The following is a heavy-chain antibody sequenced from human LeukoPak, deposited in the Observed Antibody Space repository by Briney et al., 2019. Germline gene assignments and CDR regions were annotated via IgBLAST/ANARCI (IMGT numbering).Heavy chain of an antibody. CDR3: AGGPTTGNLDY. J-gene: IGHJ4*02. Sequence: GGSLRLSCAASGFTFSSYEMNWVRQAPGKGLEWVSFISSSATTIYPADSVKARFTISRDNAKNSLYLQMNSLRAEDAGLYYCAGGPTTGNLDYWGQGSLVTVSS. CDR2: ISSSATTI. CDR1: GFTFSSYE. V-gene: IGHV3-48*03. D-gene: IGHD1-1*01.